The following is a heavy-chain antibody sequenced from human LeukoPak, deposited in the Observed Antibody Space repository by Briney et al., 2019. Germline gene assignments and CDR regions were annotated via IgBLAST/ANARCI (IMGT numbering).Heavy chain of an antibody. CDR1: GYTFTGYY. D-gene: IGHD6-13*01. CDR2: INPNSGGT. Sequence: ASVKVSCKASGYTFTGYYMHWVRQAPGQGLEWMGRINPNSGGTNYAQKFQGRVTITRDTSISTAYMELSRLRSDDTAVYYCARDYSSSWYGWFDPWGQGTLVTVSS. V-gene: IGHV1-2*06. J-gene: IGHJ5*02. CDR3: ARDYSSSWYGWFDP.